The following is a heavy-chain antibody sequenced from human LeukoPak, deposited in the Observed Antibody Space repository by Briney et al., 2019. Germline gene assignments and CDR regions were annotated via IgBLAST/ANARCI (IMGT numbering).Heavy chain of an antibody. J-gene: IGHJ5*02. CDR1: GFTFDDYA. D-gene: IGHD3-10*01. Sequence: GGSLRLSCAASGFTFDDYAMRWVWQAPGKGLEWVSGISCNSGSIGYADSVKGRFTISRDNAKNSLYLQMNSLRTEDTALYYCAKGLPYYYGSGSFPDNWFDPWGQGTLVTVSS. V-gene: IGHV3-9*01. CDR2: ISCNSGSI. CDR3: AKGLPYYYGSGSFPDNWFDP.